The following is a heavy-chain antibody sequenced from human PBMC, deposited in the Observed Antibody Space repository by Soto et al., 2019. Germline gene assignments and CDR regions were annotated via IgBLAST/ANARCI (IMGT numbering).Heavy chain of an antibody. D-gene: IGHD4-4*01. CDR2: ISYDGSNK. Sequence: GGSLRLSCAASGFTFSNYAMHWVRQAPGKGLEWVAVISYDGSNKYYADSVKGRFTISRDNSKNTLYLQMNSLRAEDTAVYYCARPLWRDDYNWGYFDLWGRGTLVTVSS. CDR3: ARPLWRDDYNWGYFDL. J-gene: IGHJ2*01. CDR1: GFTFSNYA. V-gene: IGHV3-30-3*01.